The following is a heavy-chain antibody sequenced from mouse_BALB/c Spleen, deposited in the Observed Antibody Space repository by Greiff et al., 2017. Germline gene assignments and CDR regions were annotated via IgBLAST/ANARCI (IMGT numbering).Heavy chain of an antibody. D-gene: IGHD1-2*01. CDR2: INPNNGGT. J-gene: IGHJ4*01. CDR3: ARVHYYGYGAMDY. Sequence: VQLQQSGPELVKPGASVKIPCKASGYTFTDYNMDWVKQSHGKSLEWIGDINPNNGGTIYNQKFKGKATLTVDKSSSTAYMELRSLTSEDTAVYYCARVHYYGYGAMDYWGQGTSVTVAS. V-gene: IGHV1-18*01. CDR1: GYTFTDYN.